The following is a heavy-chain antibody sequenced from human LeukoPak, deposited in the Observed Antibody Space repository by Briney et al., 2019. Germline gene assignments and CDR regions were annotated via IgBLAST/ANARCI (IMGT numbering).Heavy chain of an antibody. Sequence: GGSLRLSCAASGFIFGSYAMGWVRQAPGKGLEWVSGISGSGGSPYYTDSVKGRFTISKDNSKDTLYLQMNSLRDEDTAVYYCARDHPGSGWYVDYWGQGILVTVSS. V-gene: IGHV3-23*01. CDR2: ISGSGGSP. J-gene: IGHJ4*02. D-gene: IGHD6-19*01. CDR3: ARDHPGSGWYVDY. CDR1: GFIFGSYA.